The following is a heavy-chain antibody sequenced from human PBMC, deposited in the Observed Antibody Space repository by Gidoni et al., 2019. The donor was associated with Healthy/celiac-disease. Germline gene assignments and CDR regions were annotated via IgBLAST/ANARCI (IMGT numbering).Heavy chain of an antibody. J-gene: IGHJ2*01. CDR2: ISYDGSNK. CDR3: AKDNGLGIKGYWYFDL. V-gene: IGHV3-30*18. D-gene: IGHD7-27*01. Sequence: QVQLVESGGGVVQPGRSLRLSCAASGFTFRSYGMHWVRQAPGKGLEWVAVISYDGSNKYYADSVKGRFTISRDNSKNTLYLQMNSLRAEDTAVYYCAKDNGLGIKGYWYFDLWGRGTLVTVSS. CDR1: GFTFRSYG.